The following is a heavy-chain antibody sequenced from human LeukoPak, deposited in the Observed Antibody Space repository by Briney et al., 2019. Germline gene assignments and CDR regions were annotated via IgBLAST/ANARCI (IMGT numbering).Heavy chain of an antibody. CDR3: AGTWLQRGDAFDV. J-gene: IGHJ3*01. CDR1: DDSITAYH. D-gene: IGHD3-22*01. Sequence: NPSETLSLTCTVSDDSITAYHWNWIRQPAGKGLEWVGRIFSSGSTNYSPSLKSRVTMSVDTSKNYFSLKLTSVTAADTAVYYCAGTWLQRGDAFDVWGQGTMVTVSS. CDR2: IFSSGST. V-gene: IGHV4-4*07.